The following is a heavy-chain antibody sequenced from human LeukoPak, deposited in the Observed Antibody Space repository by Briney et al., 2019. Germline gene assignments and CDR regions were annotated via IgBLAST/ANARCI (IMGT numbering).Heavy chain of an antibody. CDR3: ARGSKATVVNPVDY. CDR2: ISVNNGNT. CDR1: GYTFSNFG. Sequence: ASVRVSCKASGYTFSNFGICWVRQASGQGLEWMGWISVNNGNTKYAQNFQGRVTMTTDTSTSTAYMELRSLRSDDTAVYYCARGSKATVVNPVDYWGQGTLVTVPS. J-gene: IGHJ4*02. V-gene: IGHV1-18*01. D-gene: IGHD4-23*01.